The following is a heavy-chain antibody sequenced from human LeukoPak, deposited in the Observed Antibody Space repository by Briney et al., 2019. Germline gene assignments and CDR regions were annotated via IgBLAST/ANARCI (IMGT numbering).Heavy chain of an antibody. CDR1: GGTFSSYA. CDR2: IIPVFGTA. CDR3: ARDRVVGLGIDNAFDI. D-gene: IGHD2-15*01. Sequence: SVKVSCKASGGTFSSYAISWVRQAPGQGLDWMGGIIPVFGTANYAQKFQGRLTITADESTSTAYMELSSLRSEDTAVYYCARDRVVGLGIDNAFDIWGHGTMVTVSS. V-gene: IGHV1-69*13. J-gene: IGHJ3*02.